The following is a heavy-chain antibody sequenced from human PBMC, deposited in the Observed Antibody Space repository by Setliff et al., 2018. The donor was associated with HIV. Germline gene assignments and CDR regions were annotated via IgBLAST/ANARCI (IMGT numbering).Heavy chain of an antibody. Sequence: LSLTCSVSGGSIGSHYWSWIRQPPGKGLEWIGYIYNSENYNPSLKSRVIMAVDTSKNEFSLKLSSVTAADTAVYYCARVFPHPYGYSWFDTWGQGILVTVSS. CDR1: GGSIGSHY. D-gene: IGHD3-16*01. CDR2: IYNSE. V-gene: IGHV4-59*11. CDR3: ARVFPHPYGYSWFDT. J-gene: IGHJ5*02.